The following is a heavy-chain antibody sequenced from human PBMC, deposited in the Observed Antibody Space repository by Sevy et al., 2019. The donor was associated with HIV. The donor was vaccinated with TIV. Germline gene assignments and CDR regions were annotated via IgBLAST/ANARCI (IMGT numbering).Heavy chain of an antibody. CDR2: TFIAGRT. V-gene: IGHV3-66*02. Sequence: GGSLRLSCAASGFTINTNYMTWVRQSPGKGLEWVSLTFIAGRTYYADSVKGRFAISSDNSRNTVLLQMNSLRLEDTGVYYCARETKAVAFSWYYYYMDVWGKGTTVTVSS. J-gene: IGHJ6*03. CDR3: ARETKAVAFSWYYYYMDV. CDR1: GFTINTNY. D-gene: IGHD6-19*01.